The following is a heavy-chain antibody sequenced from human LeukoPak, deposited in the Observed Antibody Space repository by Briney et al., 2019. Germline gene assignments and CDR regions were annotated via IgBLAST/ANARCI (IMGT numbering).Heavy chain of an antibody. CDR1: GFTFSSYG. J-gene: IGHJ2*01. Sequence: GGSLRLSCAASGFTFSSYGMHWVRQAPGKGLEWVSAISGSGGSTYYADSVKGRFTISRDNSKNTLYLQMNSLRAEDTAVYYCAKDPGVHDYGDYGTPGWYFDLWGRGTLVTVSS. V-gene: IGHV3-23*01. CDR2: ISGSGGST. D-gene: IGHD4-17*01. CDR3: AKDPGVHDYGDYGTPGWYFDL.